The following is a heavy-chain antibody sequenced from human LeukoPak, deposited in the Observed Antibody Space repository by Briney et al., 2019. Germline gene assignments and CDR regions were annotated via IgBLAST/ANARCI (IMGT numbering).Heavy chain of an antibody. CDR3: ARAQRGGYSIGSDY. V-gene: IGHV1-69*04. Sequence: SVKVSCKASGGTFSNYAISWVRQAPGQGLEWMGRIIPILGIANYAQKFQGRVTISADKTTSTAYMELRSLRSEDTAVYYCARAQRGGYSIGSDYWGQGTLVTVSS. CDR2: IIPILGIA. D-gene: IGHD5-18*01. J-gene: IGHJ4*02. CDR1: GGTFSNYA.